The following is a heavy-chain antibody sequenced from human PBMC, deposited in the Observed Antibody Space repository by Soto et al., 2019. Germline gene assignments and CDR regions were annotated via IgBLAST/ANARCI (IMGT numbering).Heavy chain of an antibody. V-gene: IGHV1-18*04. CDR1: GYTFTTYG. CDR3: ARDLYSYGYYAMDV. CDR2: ISAYNGNT. D-gene: IGHD5-18*01. J-gene: IGHJ6*02. Sequence: QVHLVQSGAEVKKPGASVKVSCKTSGYTFTTYGISWVRQAPGQGLEWMGWISAYNGNTNYAQKLQGRGNMTTDTSTSTAYMELRSVRSDDTAVYDCARDLYSYGYYAMDVWGQGTTVTVSS.